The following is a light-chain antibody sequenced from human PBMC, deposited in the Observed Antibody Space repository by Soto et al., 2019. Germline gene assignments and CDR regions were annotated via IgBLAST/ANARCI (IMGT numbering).Light chain of an antibody. Sequence: DIQMTQSPSTLSASVGDRVTITCRASQGVSSWLAWYQQKPGKAPKLLISEASSLENGVPSRFTGSGSGTEVTLTISSLQPDEIGTYYCQQYSSYPWTFGQGTKVEIK. J-gene: IGKJ1*01. CDR1: QGVSSW. CDR3: QQYSSYPWT. CDR2: EAS. V-gene: IGKV1-5*01.